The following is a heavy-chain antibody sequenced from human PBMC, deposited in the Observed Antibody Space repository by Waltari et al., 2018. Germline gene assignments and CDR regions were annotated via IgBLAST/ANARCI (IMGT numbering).Heavy chain of an antibody. V-gene: IGHV1-3*01. J-gene: IGHJ4*02. D-gene: IGHD2-15*01. Sequence: QVQLVQSGAEVKKPGASVKVSCKASGYTFTSYAMHWVRQAPGQRLEWMGWINAGNGNTKYSQKFQGRVTITRDTSASTAYMELSSLRSEDTAVYYCASSVGYCSGGSCYSLDYWGQGTLVTVSS. CDR2: INAGNGNT. CDR1: GYTFTSYA. CDR3: ASSVGYCSGGSCYSLDY.